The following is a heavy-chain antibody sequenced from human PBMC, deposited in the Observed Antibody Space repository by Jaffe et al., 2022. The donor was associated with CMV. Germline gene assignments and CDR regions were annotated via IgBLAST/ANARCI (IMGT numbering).Heavy chain of an antibody. CDR1: GFTFSSYG. CDR3: ASLGGIAVAGLKKFDY. Sequence: QVQLVESGGGVVQPGRSLRLSCAASGFTFSSYGMHWVRQAPGKGLEWVAVIWYDGSNKYYADSVKGRFTISRDNSKNTLYLQMNSLRAEDTAVYYCASLGGIAVAGLKKFDYWGQGTLVTVSS. CDR2: IWYDGSNK. D-gene: IGHD6-19*01. V-gene: IGHV3-33*01. J-gene: IGHJ4*02.